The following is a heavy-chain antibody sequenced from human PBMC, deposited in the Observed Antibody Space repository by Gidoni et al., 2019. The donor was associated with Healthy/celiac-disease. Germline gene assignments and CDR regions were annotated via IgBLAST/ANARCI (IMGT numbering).Heavy chain of an antibody. V-gene: IGHV5-10-1*03. D-gene: IGHD2-2*02. J-gene: IGHJ6*03. Sequence: EVQLVQSGAEVKKPGESLRISCKGAGYSFTSYWISWVRQMPGKGLEWMGRIDPSDSYTHYSPSFQGHVTISADKSISTAYLQWSSLKASDTAMYYCARRYPLVVPAAISRGYYYYYMDVWGKGTTVTVSS. CDR1: GYSFTSYW. CDR2: IDPSDSYT. CDR3: ARRYPLVVPAAISRGYYYYYMDV.